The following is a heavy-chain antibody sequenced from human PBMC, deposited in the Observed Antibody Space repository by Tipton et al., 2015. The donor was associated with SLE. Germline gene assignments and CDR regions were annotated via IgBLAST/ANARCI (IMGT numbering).Heavy chain of an antibody. CDR2: IYPADSDT. V-gene: IGHV5-51*03. D-gene: IGHD3-10*01. CDR1: GSSFTNYW. J-gene: IGHJ2*01. Sequence: VQLVQSGAEVKKPGESLKISCKGSGSSFTNYWIAWVRQMPGKGLEWLGIIYPADSDTTYSPSFQGQVTFSADESISTAYLQWSSLKASDTAMYYCARSVVQGVSRYFDLWGRGTLVTVSS. CDR3: ARSVVQGVSRYFDL.